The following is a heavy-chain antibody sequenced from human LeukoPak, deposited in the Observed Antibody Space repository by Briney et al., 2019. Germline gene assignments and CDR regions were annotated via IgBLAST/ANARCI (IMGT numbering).Heavy chain of an antibody. J-gene: IGHJ4*02. CDR2: IIPIFGTA. CDR3: ARDSFYLARTRSVLGY. Sequence: SVKVSCKASGYTFTGYYMHWVRQAPGQGLEWMGGIIPIFGTANYAQKFQGRVTITADESTSTAYMELSSLRSEDTAVYYCARDSFYLARTRSVLGYWGQGTLVTVSS. D-gene: IGHD6-19*01. V-gene: IGHV1-69*13. CDR1: GYTFTGYY.